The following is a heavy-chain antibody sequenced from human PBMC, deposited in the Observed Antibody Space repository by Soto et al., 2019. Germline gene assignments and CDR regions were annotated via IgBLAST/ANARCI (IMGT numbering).Heavy chain of an antibody. V-gene: IGHV4-30-4*01. J-gene: IGHJ4*02. CDR3: ARLGRYCSSTSCHSFDS. D-gene: IGHD2-2*01. CDR2: IYYRGST. Sequence: QVQLQESGPGLVKPSQTVSLTCTVSGGSISSGDYYWSWMRQPPGKGLEWIGYIYYRGSTYFNPSLKSPVTMSIDTSKNHFSLQLSSVTAADTAVYYCARLGRYCSSTSCHSFDSWGQGTLVTVSS. CDR1: GGSISSGDYY.